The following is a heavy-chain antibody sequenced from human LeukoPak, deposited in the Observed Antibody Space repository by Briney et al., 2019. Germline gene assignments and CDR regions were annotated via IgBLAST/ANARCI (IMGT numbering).Heavy chain of an antibody. CDR3: ARDSGTYSTQY. V-gene: IGHV3-23*01. CDR2: ISDGGVST. D-gene: IGHD1-26*01. Sequence: GGSLRLSCAVSGFTFSNSAMGWVRQAPGKGLEWVSAISDGGVSTHYADSVTGRFTISRDNAKDSLYLQMNSLRDEDTAVYYCARDSGTYSTQYWGQGTLVTVSS. J-gene: IGHJ4*02. CDR1: GFTFSNSA.